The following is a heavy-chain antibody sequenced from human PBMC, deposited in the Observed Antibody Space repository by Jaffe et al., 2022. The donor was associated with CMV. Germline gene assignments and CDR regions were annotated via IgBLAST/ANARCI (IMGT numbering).Heavy chain of an antibody. Sequence: QVQLVESGGGVVQPGRSLRLSCAATGFTFSNYGMHWVRQAPGKGLEWVAVIWYDGSNKYYADSVKGRFTISRDNSWNTVYLQMNNLRAEDTAVYYCAREGAPGTRALNGMDVWGQGTTVTVSS. CDR2: IWYDGSNK. CDR1: GFTFSNYG. D-gene: IGHD1-1*01. CDR3: AREGAPGTRALNGMDV. V-gene: IGHV3-33*01. J-gene: IGHJ6*02.